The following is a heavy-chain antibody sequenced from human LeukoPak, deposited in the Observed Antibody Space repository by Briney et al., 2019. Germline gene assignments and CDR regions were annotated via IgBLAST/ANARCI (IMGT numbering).Heavy chain of an antibody. V-gene: IGHV3-13*01. CDR2: MGTAGDT. CDR1: GFTFSSYD. D-gene: IGHD1-26*01. Sequence: QPGGSLRLSCAASGFTFSSYDVHWVRQATGRGLEWVSAMGTAGDTYYAGSVKGRFTISREDAKNSFYLQMNSLRAGDTAVYYCAALGGSIYWGQGTVVTVSS. CDR3: AALGGSIY. J-gene: IGHJ4*02.